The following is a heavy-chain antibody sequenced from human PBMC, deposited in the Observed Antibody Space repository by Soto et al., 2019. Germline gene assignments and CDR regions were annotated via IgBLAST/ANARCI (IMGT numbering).Heavy chain of an antibody. CDR1: GFSLSTSGVC. D-gene: IGHD2-15*01. Sequence: QITLKESGPTLVKPTQTLTLTCTFSGFSLSTSGVCVAWIRQPPGKPLECLAVIYWGDDERYRPSLETRLTITKDTSKNQVVLTMTHMDSVDTATYYCAYLPCSGGSCYWFSYSGMDVWGQGTTVTVSS. CDR3: AYLPCSGGSCYWFSYSGMDV. CDR2: IYWGDDE. J-gene: IGHJ6*02. V-gene: IGHV2-5*02.